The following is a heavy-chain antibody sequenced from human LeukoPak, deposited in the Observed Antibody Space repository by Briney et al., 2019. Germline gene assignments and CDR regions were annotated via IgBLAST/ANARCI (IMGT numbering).Heavy chain of an antibody. CDR3: ARGDYRTSSTDF. J-gene: IGHJ4*02. Sequence: VKVSSTASVYTFLAYNIPSVRQAPGQRREWMGWLNPKSGVTNYAQKSHGRVTITRDTTIRTGYMGRSRVTSDHTAVYYCARGDYRTSSTDFWGEGSLVTVSS. D-gene: IGHD4/OR15-4a*01. CDR2: LNPKSGVT. CDR1: VYTFLAYN. V-gene: IGHV1-2*02.